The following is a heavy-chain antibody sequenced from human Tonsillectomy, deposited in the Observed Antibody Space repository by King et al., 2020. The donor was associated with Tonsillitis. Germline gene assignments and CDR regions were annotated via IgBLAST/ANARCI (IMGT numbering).Heavy chain of an antibody. CDR2: IIPIFGTA. J-gene: IGHJ5*02. Sequence: VQLVESGAEVKKPGSSVKVSCKASGGTFSSYAINWVRQAPGQGLEWMGGIIPIFGTANYAQKFQGRVTITADESTSTAYMELSSLRSEDTAVYYCWRVEAVVVVVTATYYWFAPWGQGTLVTVSS. V-gene: IGHV1-69*01. CDR3: WRVEAVVVVVTATYYWFAP. D-gene: IGHD2-15*01. CDR1: GGTFSSYA.